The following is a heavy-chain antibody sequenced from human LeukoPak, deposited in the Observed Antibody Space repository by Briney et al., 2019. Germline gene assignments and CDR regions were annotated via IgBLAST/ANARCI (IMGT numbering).Heavy chain of an antibody. CDR1: GGSISSYY. Sequence: PSETLSLTCTVSGGSISSYYWSWIRRPPGKGLEWIGYIYYSGSTNYNPSLKSRVTISVDTSKNQFSLKLSSVTAADTAVYYCARLFADYYYMDVWGKGTTVTVSS. CDR2: IYYSGST. D-gene: IGHD3-10*02. J-gene: IGHJ6*03. V-gene: IGHV4-59*08. CDR3: ARLFADYYYMDV.